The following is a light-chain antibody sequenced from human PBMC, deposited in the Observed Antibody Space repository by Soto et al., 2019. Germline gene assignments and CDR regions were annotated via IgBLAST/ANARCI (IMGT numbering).Light chain of an antibody. CDR1: SSNIGSNT. J-gene: IGLJ3*02. CDR2: SND. CDR3: AAWDDSLNGWV. Sequence: SVLTQAPSASGTPGQRVTISCSGSSSNIGSNTVSWYQQVPGTAPKLLIYSNDQRPSGVPDRFSGSKSGTSASLAIGGLQSEDEAAYYCAAWDDSLNGWVFGGGTKLTVL. V-gene: IGLV1-44*01.